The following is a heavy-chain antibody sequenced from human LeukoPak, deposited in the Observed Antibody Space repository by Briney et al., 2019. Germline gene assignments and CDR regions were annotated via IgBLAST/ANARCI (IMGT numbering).Heavy chain of an antibody. CDR1: GGSISSSNW. J-gene: IGHJ4*02. V-gene: IGHV4-4*02. CDR2: IYHSGST. D-gene: IGHD6-13*01. CDR3: AKGLITPLLPAAGFFDY. Sequence: SGTLSLTCAVSGGSISSSNWWSWVRQPPGKGLEWIGEIYHSGSTNYNPSLKSRVTISVDKSKNQFSLKLSSVTAADTAVYYCAKGLITPLLPAAGFFDYWGQGTLVTVSS.